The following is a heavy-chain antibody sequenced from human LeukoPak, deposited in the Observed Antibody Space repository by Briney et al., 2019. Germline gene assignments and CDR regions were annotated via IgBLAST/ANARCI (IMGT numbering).Heavy chain of an antibody. CDR3: ARGHDFWSGYYPQYYFDY. CDR1: GFTFSSYS. V-gene: IGHV3-21*01. CDR2: ISSSSSYI. Sequence: GGSLRLSCAASGFTFSSYSMNWVRQAPGKGLEWVSSISSSSSYIYYADSVKGRFTISRDNAKNSLYLQMNSLRAEDTAEYYCARGHDFWSGYYPQYYFDYWGQGTLVTVSS. D-gene: IGHD3-3*01. J-gene: IGHJ4*02.